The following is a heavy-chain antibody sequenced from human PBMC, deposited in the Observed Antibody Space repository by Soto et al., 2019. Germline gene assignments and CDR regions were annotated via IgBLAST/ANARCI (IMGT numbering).Heavy chain of an antibody. CDR3: AYYDILTGYPDVGY. CDR1: GGSISSGGYY. CDR2: IYYSGST. J-gene: IGHJ4*02. Sequence: QVQLQESGPGLVKPSQTLSLTCTVSGGSISSGGYYWSWIRQHPGKGLEWIGYIYYSGSTYYNPSLKSRVTISVDTSKNQFSLKLSFVTAADTAVYYCAYYDILTGYPDVGYWGQGTLVTVSS. V-gene: IGHV4-31*03. D-gene: IGHD3-9*01.